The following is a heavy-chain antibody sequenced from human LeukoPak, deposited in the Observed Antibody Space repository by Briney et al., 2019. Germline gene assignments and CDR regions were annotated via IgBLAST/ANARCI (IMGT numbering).Heavy chain of an antibody. J-gene: IGHJ4*02. CDR2: IDPSDSYT. CDR1: GYSFTSYW. Sequence: GASLNISCKGSGYSFTSYWISWVRQMPGKGLEWMGRIDPSDSYTNYSPSFQGHVTISADKSIGTAYLQWSSLKASDTAMYYCARYDTIFGATDYWGQGTLVTVSS. V-gene: IGHV5-10-1*01. CDR3: ARYDTIFGATDY. D-gene: IGHD3-3*01.